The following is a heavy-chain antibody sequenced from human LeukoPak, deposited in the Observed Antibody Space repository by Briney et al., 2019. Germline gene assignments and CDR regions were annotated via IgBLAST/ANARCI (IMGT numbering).Heavy chain of an antibody. CDR2: ISSSSSYI. CDR3: ARDQNNWFDP. V-gene: IGHV3-21*01. Sequence: GGSLRLSCAASGFTFSSSWLSWVRQAPGKGLEWVSSISSSSSYIYYADSVKGRFTISRDNAKNSLYLQMNSLRAEDTAVYYCARDQNNWFDPWGQGTLVTVSS. J-gene: IGHJ5*02. CDR1: GFTFSSSW.